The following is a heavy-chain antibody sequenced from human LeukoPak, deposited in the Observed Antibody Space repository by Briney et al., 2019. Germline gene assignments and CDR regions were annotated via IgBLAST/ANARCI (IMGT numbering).Heavy chain of an antibody. Sequence: PGGSLRLSCAASGFTFSSYAMSWVRQAPGKGLVWVSRINSDGSTTNYADSVKGRFTISRDNAKNTLYLQMNSLRAEDTAVYYCASYFRCSGATCYTNYWGQGTLVTVSS. D-gene: IGHD2-2*02. CDR3: ASYFRCSGATCYTNY. CDR1: GFTFSSYA. V-gene: IGHV3-74*01. CDR2: INSDGSTT. J-gene: IGHJ4*02.